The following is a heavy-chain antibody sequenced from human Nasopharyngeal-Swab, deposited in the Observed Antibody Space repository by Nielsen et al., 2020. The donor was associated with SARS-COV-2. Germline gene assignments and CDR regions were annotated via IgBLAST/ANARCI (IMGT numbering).Heavy chain of an antibody. CDR3: ATEGHDRRYYYYGMDV. D-gene: IGHD3-22*01. Sequence: SETLSLTCTVSGGSVSSGSYYWSWIRQPPGKGLEWIGYIYYSGSTNYNPSLKSRVTISVDTSKNQFSLKLSSVTAADTAVYYCATEGHDRRYYYYGMDVWGQGTTVTVSS. V-gene: IGHV4-61*01. J-gene: IGHJ6*02. CDR2: IYYSGST. CDR1: GGSVSSGSYY.